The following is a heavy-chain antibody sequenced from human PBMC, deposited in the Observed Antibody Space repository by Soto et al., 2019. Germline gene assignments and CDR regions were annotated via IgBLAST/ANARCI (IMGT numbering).Heavy chain of an antibody. Sequence: QVQLVQSGAEVKKPGASVKVSCKASGYTFTNYAIHWVRQAPGQRLEWMGWINAGNGNTKYSQNLQGRVTFTRDTSASTAYMEVSSLRSEYTAVYFCAALDYGDYWGQGTLVTVSS. V-gene: IGHV1-3*01. J-gene: IGHJ4*02. D-gene: IGHD3-16*01. CDR3: AALDYGDY. CDR2: INAGNGNT. CDR1: GYTFTNYA.